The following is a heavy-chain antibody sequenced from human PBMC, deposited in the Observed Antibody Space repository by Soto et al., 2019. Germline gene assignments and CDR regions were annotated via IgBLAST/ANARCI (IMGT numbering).Heavy chain of an antibody. J-gene: IGHJ1*01. V-gene: IGHV1-46*01. CDR2: VNPSGGST. CDR1: GYIFTAYS. CDR3: AREENCSDGVCYSEYFQR. Sequence: QVQLVQSGAEVKKPGASVKVSCKASGYIFTAYSMHWVRQAPGQGLEWMGVVNPSGGSTNYAQRFQGSITMARDTSTSTVDMDLKFLTSDDTAVYYCAREENCSDGVCYSEYFQRWGQGTLVTVSS. D-gene: IGHD2-15*01.